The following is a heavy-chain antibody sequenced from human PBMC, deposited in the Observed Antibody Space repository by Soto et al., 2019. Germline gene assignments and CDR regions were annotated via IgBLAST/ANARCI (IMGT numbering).Heavy chain of an antibody. CDR2: ISGSGGST. J-gene: IGHJ4*02. CDR1: GFTFSSYA. Sequence: EVQLLESGGGLVQPGGSLRLSCAASGFTFSSYAMSWVRQAPGKGLEWVSAISGSGGSTYYADSVKGRFTISRDNSKNTLYLQMNRLRAEDTAVYDGAKELLRIATVSPFDYWGQGTLVTVSS. CDR3: AKELLRIATVSPFDY. V-gene: IGHV3-23*01. D-gene: IGHD4-4*01.